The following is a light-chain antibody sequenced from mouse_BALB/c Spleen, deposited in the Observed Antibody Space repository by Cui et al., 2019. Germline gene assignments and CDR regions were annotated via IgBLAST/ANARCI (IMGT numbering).Light chain of an antibody. Sequence: QLVLTQSPALMFASPGEKVTMTCSASSSVSYMYWYQQKPRSSPKPWIYLTSNLASGVPARFSGSGSGTSYSLTISSMEAEDAATYYCQQWSSNPPTFGAGTKLELK. CDR1: SSVSY. CDR2: LTS. J-gene: IGKJ5*01. CDR3: QQWSSNPPT. V-gene: IGKV4-68*01.